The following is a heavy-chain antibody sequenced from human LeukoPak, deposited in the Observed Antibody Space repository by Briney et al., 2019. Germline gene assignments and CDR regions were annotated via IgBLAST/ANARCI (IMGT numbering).Heavy chain of an antibody. Sequence: SETLSLTCTVSGGSISSYYWSWIRQPPGKGLEWIGYIYYSGSTNYNPSLKSRVTISVDTSKNQFSLKLSSVTAADTAVYYCARMGQYCSSTSCARYDYWGQGTLVTVSS. CDR3: ARMGQYCSSTSCARYDY. CDR2: IYYSGST. J-gene: IGHJ4*02. CDR1: GGSISSYY. V-gene: IGHV4-59*01. D-gene: IGHD2-2*01.